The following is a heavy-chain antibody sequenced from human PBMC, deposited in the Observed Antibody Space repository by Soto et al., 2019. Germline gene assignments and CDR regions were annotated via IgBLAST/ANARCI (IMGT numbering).Heavy chain of an antibody. Sequence: PGGSLRLSCAASGFTFSSYAMSWVRQAPGKGLEWVSAISGSGGSTYYADSVKGRFTISRDNSKNTLYLQMNSLKAEDTAVYYWAKDRRPGEPHFDYWGQGTLVTVSS. D-gene: IGHD2-21*01. CDR1: GFTFSSYA. CDR2: ISGSGGST. V-gene: IGHV3-23*01. J-gene: IGHJ4*02. CDR3: AKDRRPGEPHFDY.